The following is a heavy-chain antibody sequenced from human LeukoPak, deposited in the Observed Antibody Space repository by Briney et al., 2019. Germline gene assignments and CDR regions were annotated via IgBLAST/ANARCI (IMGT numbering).Heavy chain of an antibody. Sequence: PGGSLRLSCAASGFTFSSYWMSWVRQAPGKGLEWVANIKQDGSEKYYVDSVKGRFTISRDNSKNSLYLQMNSLRADDTAVYYCVRDAYGVHFDYWGQGTLVTVSS. CDR3: VRDAYGVHFDY. CDR2: IKQDGSEK. CDR1: GFTFSSYW. V-gene: IGHV3-7*01. J-gene: IGHJ4*02. D-gene: IGHD2-21*01.